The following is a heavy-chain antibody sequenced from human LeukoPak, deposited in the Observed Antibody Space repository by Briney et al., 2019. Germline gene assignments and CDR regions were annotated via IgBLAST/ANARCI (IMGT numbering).Heavy chain of an antibody. J-gene: IGHJ4*02. CDR1: GGSFSGYY. CDR3: ARGRGAAAEYYFDY. CDR2: INHSGST. Sequence: SETLSLTCAVYGGSFSGYYWSWIRQPPGKGLEWIGEINHSGSTNYNPSLKSRVTISVDTSKNQSSLKLSSVTAADTAVYYCARGRGAAAEYYFDYWGQGTLVTVSS. D-gene: IGHD6-13*01. V-gene: IGHV4-34*01.